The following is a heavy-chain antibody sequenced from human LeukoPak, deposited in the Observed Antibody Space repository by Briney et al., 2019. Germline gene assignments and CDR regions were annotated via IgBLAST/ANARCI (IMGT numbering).Heavy chain of an antibody. CDR1: GFTFSDYY. CDR3: ARVGAYSGYEYYFDY. V-gene: IGHV3-11*06. J-gene: IGHJ4*02. D-gene: IGHD5-12*01. CDR2: ISSSSSYT. Sequence: GGSLRLSCAASGFTFSDYYMSWIRQAPGKGLEWVSYISSSSSYTNYAVSVKDRFTISRDNVKNSLYLQMNSLSAEDTAVYYCARVGAYSGYEYYFDYWGQGTLVTVSS.